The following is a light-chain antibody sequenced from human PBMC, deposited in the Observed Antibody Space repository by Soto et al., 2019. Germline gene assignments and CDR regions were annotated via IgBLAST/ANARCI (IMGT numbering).Light chain of an antibody. Sequence: DIQMTQSPSSLSASVGDIVTITCRASQRISSYLNWYQQKPGKAPKLLIYAASSLKSGVTSRFSGSGSGTEFTLTISSLQPEDFATYYCQQSYSTPYTFGQGNKLAIK. CDR3: QQSYSTPYT. CDR1: QRISSY. V-gene: IGKV1-39*01. J-gene: IGKJ2*01. CDR2: AAS.